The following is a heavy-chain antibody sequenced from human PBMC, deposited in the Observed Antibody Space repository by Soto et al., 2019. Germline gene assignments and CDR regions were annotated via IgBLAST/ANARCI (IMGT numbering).Heavy chain of an antibody. V-gene: IGHV3-30-3*01. D-gene: IGHD3-10*01. CDR1: GFTFSSYA. Sequence: GGSLRLSCAASGFTFSSYAMHWVRQAPGKGLEWVAVISYDGSNKYYADSVKGRFTISRDNSKNTLYLQMNSLRAEDTAVYYCARHSTSAPKDYWGQGTLVTVAS. CDR3: ARHSTSAPKDY. CDR2: ISYDGSNK. J-gene: IGHJ4*01.